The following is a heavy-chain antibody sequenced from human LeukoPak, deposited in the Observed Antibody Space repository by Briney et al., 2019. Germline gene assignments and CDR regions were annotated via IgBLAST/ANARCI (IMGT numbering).Heavy chain of an antibody. CDR2: ISAYNGNT. CDR3: ARIIYYGSGSYYSYFDY. J-gene: IGHJ4*02. CDR1: GYTFTSYG. V-gene: IGHV1-18*01. Sequence: ASVKVSCKASGYTFTSYGISWVRQAPGQGLEWMGCISAYNGNTNYAQKLQGRVTMTTDTSTSTAYMELRSLRSDDTAVYYCARIIYYGSGSYYSYFDYWGQGTLVTVSS. D-gene: IGHD3-10*01.